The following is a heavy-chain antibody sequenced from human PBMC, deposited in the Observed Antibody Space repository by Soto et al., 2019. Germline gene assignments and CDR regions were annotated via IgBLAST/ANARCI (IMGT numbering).Heavy chain of an antibody. V-gene: IGHV3-30-3*01. CDR2: IIYDGSNK. CDR1: GFTFSSYA. CDR3: AAEIGTSGYDGRDY. J-gene: IGHJ4*02. Sequence: QVQLVESGGGVVQPGRSLRLSCAASGFTFSSYAMHWVRQAPGKGLEWVAVIIYDGSNKHYADSVQGRFTISRDNSKNTLYLQMNSRRAEDTAVYYCAAEIGTSGYDGRDYWGQGTLVTVST. D-gene: IGHD5-12*01.